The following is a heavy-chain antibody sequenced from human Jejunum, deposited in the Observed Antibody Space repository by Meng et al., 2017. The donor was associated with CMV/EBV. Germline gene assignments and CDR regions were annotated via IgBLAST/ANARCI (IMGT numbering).Heavy chain of an antibody. D-gene: IGHD6-13*01. CDR1: GYIFTSHG. Sequence: GYIFTSHGINWVRQAPGQGLEWMGWISGYNGNTNYAQKFQDRLTMTTDTSTSTAYMDLRSLRSDDTAVYYCTRGAGNSWYRSLFDYWGQGTLVTVSS. J-gene: IGHJ4*02. CDR2: ISGYNGNT. CDR3: TRGAGNSWYRSLFDY. V-gene: IGHV1-18*01.